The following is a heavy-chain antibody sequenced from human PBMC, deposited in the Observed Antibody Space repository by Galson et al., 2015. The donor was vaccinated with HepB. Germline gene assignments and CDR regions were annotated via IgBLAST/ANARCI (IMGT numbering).Heavy chain of an antibody. Sequence: SLRLSCAASGFTFSSYWMHWVRQAPGKGLVWVSRINSDGSSTSYADSVKGRFTISRDNAKDTLYLQMNSLRAEDTAVYYCARVRAYYYDSTWAPSHAFDIWGQGTMVTVSS. CDR1: GFTFSSYW. D-gene: IGHD3-22*01. V-gene: IGHV3-74*01. CDR2: INSDGSST. J-gene: IGHJ3*02. CDR3: ARVRAYYYDSTWAPSHAFDI.